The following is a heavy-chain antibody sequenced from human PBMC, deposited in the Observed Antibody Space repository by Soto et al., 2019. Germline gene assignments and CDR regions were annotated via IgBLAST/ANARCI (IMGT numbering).Heavy chain of an antibody. J-gene: IGHJ4*02. CDR3: ARYFTPLVLSLLDF. CDR1: GYSFTSYW. V-gene: IGHV5-10-1*01. D-gene: IGHD2-15*01. CDR2: IDPSDSYT. Sequence: PGESLKISCKGSGYSFTSYWISWVRQMPGKGLEWMGRIDPSDSYTNYSPSFQGHVTISADKAISTAYLQWRSVKASGTAMYYGARYFTPLVLSLLDFWGQGTLVTLSS.